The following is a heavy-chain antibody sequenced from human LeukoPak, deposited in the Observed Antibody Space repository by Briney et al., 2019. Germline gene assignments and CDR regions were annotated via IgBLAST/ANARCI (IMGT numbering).Heavy chain of an antibody. CDR1: GYTFTSYY. CDR3: ARKLGVNWFDP. CDR2: ISAYNGNT. D-gene: IGHD3-16*01. Sequence: ASVKVSCKASGYTFTSYYMHWVRQAPGQGLEWMGWISAYNGNTNYAQKLQGRVTMTTDTSTSTAYMELRSLRSDDTAVYYCARKLGVNWFDPWGQGTLVTVSS. J-gene: IGHJ5*02. V-gene: IGHV1-18*04.